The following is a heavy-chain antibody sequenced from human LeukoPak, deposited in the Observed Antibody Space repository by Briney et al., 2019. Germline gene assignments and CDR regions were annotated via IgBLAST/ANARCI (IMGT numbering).Heavy chain of an antibody. J-gene: IGHJ4*02. V-gene: IGHV4-59*01. CDR3: ARVNDYVWGSYRQIPTYDY. D-gene: IGHD3-16*02. CDR1: GGSISSYY. CDR2: IYYSGST. Sequence: PSETLSLTRTVSGGSISSYYWSWIRQPPGKGLEWIGYIYYSGSTNYNPSLKSRVTISVDTSKNQFSLKLSSVTAADTAVYYCARVNDYVWGSYRQIPTYDYWGQGTLVTVSS.